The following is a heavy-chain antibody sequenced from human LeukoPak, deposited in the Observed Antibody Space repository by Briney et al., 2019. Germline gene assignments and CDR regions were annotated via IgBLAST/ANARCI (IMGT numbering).Heavy chain of an antibody. D-gene: IGHD5-12*01. CDR1: GGSISSGGYY. Sequence: PSETLSLTCTVSGGSISSGGYYWSWLRQHPGQGLEWIGYIYYSGSTYYNPSLKSRVTISVDTSKNQFSLKLSSVTAADTAVYYCARGKNPTTGWFDPWGQGTLVTVSS. CDR3: ARGKNPTTGWFDP. CDR2: IYYSGST. J-gene: IGHJ5*02. V-gene: IGHV4-31*03.